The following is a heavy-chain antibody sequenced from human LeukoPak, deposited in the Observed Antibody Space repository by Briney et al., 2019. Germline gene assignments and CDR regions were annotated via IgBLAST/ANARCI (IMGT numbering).Heavy chain of an antibody. Sequence: SETLSLTCTVSGGSISSYYWSWIRQPAGKGLEWIGRIYTSGSTNYNPSLKSRVTISVDTSKNQFSPKLSSVTAADTAVYYCASVGATTDDAFDIWGQGTMVTVSS. CDR2: IYTSGST. CDR3: ASVGATTDDAFDI. V-gene: IGHV4-4*07. CDR1: GGSISSYY. D-gene: IGHD1-26*01. J-gene: IGHJ3*02.